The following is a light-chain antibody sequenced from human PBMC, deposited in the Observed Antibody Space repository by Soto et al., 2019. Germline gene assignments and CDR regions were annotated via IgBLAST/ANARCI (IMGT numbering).Light chain of an antibody. J-gene: IGKJ3*01. CDR2: GAS. Sequence: EIVMTQSPVTLSVSPGERATLSCRASQSVTNNLAWYQQKPGQAPRLLIYGASTRTIAIPARFSGSGSGTDFTLTISSLQSEDFAVYYCQCYSDPPPAVFGPGTKVDIK. V-gene: IGKV3-15*01. CDR1: QSVTNN. CDR3: QCYSDPPPAV.